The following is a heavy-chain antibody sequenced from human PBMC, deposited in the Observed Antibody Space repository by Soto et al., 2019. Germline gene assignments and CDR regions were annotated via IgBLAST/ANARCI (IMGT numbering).Heavy chain of an antibody. CDR1: GFTFSSYS. D-gene: IGHD1-26*01. CDR3: AKIVGATFPPY. J-gene: IGHJ4*02. CDR2: ISSSSSYI. V-gene: IGHV3-21*01. Sequence: GGSLRLSCAASGFTFSSYSMNWVRQAPGKGLEWVSSISSSSSYIYYADSVKGRFTISRDNAKNSLYLQMNSLRAEDTAVYYCAKIVGATFPPYWGQGTLVTVSS.